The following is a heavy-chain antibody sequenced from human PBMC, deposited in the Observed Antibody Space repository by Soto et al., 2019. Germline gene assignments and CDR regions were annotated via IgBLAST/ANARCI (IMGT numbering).Heavy chain of an antibody. CDR1: GFAFTNAR. Sequence: EVELVESGGVLVKPGGSLRLSCAASGFAFTNARMTWVRQAPGKALEWVGRIRSPIDGGTTDYAAPVKGRFTISRDDSKNTLYLQMNSLKTEDTAVYYCTTVAYGEYVSDYWGQGTLVTVSS. V-gene: IGHV3-15*01. CDR3: TTVAYGEYVSDY. D-gene: IGHD4-17*01. CDR2: IRSPIDGGTT. J-gene: IGHJ4*02.